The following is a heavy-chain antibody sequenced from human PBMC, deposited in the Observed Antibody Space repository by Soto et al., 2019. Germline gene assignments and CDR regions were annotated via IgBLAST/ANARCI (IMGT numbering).Heavy chain of an antibody. Sequence: EVQLVETGGGLIQPGGSLRLSCAASGFTVSSNYMSWVRQAPGKGLEWVSAISGSDGSTYYADSVRGRFTISRDNSKNTLFLQMNSLRAEDTAVYYCAKDDIAVAGTGWGYFDYWGQGTLVTVSS. D-gene: IGHD6-19*01. CDR3: AKDDIAVAGTGWGYFDY. V-gene: IGHV3-23*04. CDR1: GFTVSSNY. J-gene: IGHJ4*02. CDR2: ISGSDGST.